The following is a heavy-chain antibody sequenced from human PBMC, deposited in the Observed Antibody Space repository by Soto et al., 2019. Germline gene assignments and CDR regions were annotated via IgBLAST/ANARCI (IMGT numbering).Heavy chain of an antibody. CDR3: ARMEGTYYYYGMDV. CDR2: IWYDGSNK. CDR1: GFTFSSYG. V-gene: IGHV3-33*01. J-gene: IGHJ6*02. Sequence: PGGSLRLSCAASGFTFSSYGMHWVRQAPGKGLEWVAVIWYDGSNKYYADSVKGRFTISRDNSKNTLYLQMNSLRAEDTAVYYCARMEGTYYYYGMDVWGQGTTVTVSS. D-gene: IGHD1-1*01.